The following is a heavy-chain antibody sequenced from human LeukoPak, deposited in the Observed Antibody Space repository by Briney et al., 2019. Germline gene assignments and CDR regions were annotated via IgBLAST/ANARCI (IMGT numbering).Heavy chain of an antibody. CDR2: IYYSGST. Sequence: SGSLSLTCTVSGGSISSYYWSWIRQPPGKGLEWIGYIYYSGSTNYNPSLKSRVTISVDTSKNQFSLKLSSVTAADTAVYYCARDGYNYNWFDPWGQGTLVTVSS. D-gene: IGHD5-24*01. CDR3: ARDGYNYNWFDP. J-gene: IGHJ5*02. CDR1: GGSISSYY. V-gene: IGHV4-59*13.